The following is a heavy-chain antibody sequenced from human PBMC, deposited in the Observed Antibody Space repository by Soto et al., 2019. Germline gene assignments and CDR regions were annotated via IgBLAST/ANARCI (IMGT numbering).Heavy chain of an antibody. D-gene: IGHD6-13*01. J-gene: IGHJ5*02. CDR1: GGSISSGGYY. V-gene: IGHV4-31*03. CDR2: IYYSGST. CDR3: ARVEGTGIAAAGTPDH. Sequence: QVQLQESGPGLVKPSQTLSLTCTVSGGSISSGGYYWSWIRQHPGKGLEWIGYIYYSGSTYYNPFLKSRVTISVDTSKNQCSLKLSSVTAADTAVYYCARVEGTGIAAAGTPDHWGQGTLVTVSS.